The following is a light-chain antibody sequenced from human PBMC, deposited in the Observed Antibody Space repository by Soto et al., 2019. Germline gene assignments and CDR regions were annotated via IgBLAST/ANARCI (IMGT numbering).Light chain of an antibody. CDR3: QQNDNFPLT. J-gene: IGKJ5*01. CDR2: AAS. V-gene: IGKV1-12*01. Sequence: DIQMTQYTSSLSAFVGDSVTISCRASQGIRDLLAWYQQKPGKAPKLLIYAASSLQSGVPSRFSGSGSGTDFTLTICSLQPEDFATYYCQQNDNFPLTFGQGTRLE. CDR1: QGIRDL.